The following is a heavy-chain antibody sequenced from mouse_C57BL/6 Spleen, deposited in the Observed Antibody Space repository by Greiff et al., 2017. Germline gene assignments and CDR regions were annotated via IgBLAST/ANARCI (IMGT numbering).Heavy chain of an antibody. V-gene: IGHV1-55*01. D-gene: IGHD4-1*01. CDR1: GYTFTSYW. CDR3: AKGEANWDNFDY. Sequence: VQLQQPGAELVKPGASVKMSCKAPGYTFTSYWITWVKQRPGQGLEWIGDIYPGSGSTNYNEKFKSKATLTVDTSSSTAYMQLSSLTSEDSAVYYCAKGEANWDNFDYWGQGTTLTVSS. J-gene: IGHJ2*01. CDR2: IYPGSGST.